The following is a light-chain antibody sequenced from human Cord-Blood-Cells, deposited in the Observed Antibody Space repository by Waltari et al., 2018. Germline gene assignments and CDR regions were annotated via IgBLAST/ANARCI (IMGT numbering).Light chain of an antibody. V-gene: IGKV1-5*03. CDR1: QSTSSW. CDR2: KAS. Sequence: DIQMTQSPSTLSASVGDRVTITCRASQSTSSWLAWYQQKPGKAPKLLIYKASSLESGVQSRFSGSGSGTEFTLTISSLQPDDFATYYCQQYNSYSYTFGQGTKLEIK. J-gene: IGKJ2*01. CDR3: QQYNSYSYT.